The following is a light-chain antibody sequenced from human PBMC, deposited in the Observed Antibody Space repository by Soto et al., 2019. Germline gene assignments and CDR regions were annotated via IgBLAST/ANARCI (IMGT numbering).Light chain of an antibody. V-gene: IGKV4-1*01. CDR1: QSVLYSSNNKNY. CDR3: QQYSDAPQN. J-gene: IGKJ1*01. Sequence: DIVMTQSPDSLAVSLGERATINCKSSQSVLYSSNNKNYLAWYQQKPGQPPKLLIYWASTRESGVPDRFSGSGSGTDFTLTISSPQAEDVAVYYCQQYSDAPQNFGQGTKVEIK. CDR2: WAS.